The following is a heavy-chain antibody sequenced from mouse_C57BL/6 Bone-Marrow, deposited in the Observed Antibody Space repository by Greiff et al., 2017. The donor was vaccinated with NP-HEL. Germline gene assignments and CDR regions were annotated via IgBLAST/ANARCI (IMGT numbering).Heavy chain of an antibody. CDR1: GFSFNTYA. J-gene: IGHJ1*03. Sequence: EVKVVESGGGLVQPKGSLKLSCAASGFSFNTYAMNWVRQAPGKGLEWVARIRSKSNNYATYYADSVKDRFTISRDDSESMLYLQMNNLKTEDTAMYYCVRQLTYFDVWGTGTTVTVSS. CDR3: VRQLTYFDV. V-gene: IGHV10-1*01. CDR2: IRSKSNNYAT.